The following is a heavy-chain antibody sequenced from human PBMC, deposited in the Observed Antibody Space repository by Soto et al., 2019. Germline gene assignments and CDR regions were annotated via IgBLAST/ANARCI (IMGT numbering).Heavy chain of an antibody. Sequence: SETLSLTCTVSGGSISSSSYYWGWIRQPPGKGLEWIGSIYYSGSTYYNPSLKSRVTISVDTSKNQFSLKLSSVTAADTAVYYCARGLITGSHYSGGWYYLESWGQGTQVTVS. CDR1: GGSISSSSYY. CDR2: IYYSGST. D-gene: IGHD6-19*01. J-gene: IGHJ4*02. V-gene: IGHV4-39*01. CDR3: ARGLITGSHYSGGWYYLES.